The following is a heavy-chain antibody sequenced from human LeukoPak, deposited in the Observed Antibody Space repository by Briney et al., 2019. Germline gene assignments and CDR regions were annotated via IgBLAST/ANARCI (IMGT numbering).Heavy chain of an antibody. V-gene: IGHV3-20*04. Sequence: RTGGSLRLSCAASGFTFDDYAMHWVRQAPGKGLEWVSGINWNGGSTGYADSVKGRFTISRDNAKNSLYLQMNSLRAEDTALYYCARDAPYSSGWYGDGFDYWGQGTLVTVSS. CDR1: GFTFDDYA. CDR3: ARDAPYSSGWYGDGFDY. D-gene: IGHD6-19*01. J-gene: IGHJ4*02. CDR2: INWNGGST.